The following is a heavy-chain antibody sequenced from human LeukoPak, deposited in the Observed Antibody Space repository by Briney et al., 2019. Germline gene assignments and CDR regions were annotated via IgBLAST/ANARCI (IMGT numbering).Heavy chain of an antibody. CDR3: ARGHDFGENFDY. Sequence: PGGSLRLSCAASGFTFSSYEMNWVRQAPGKGLDWVSYISSSGSTIYYADSVKGRFTISRDNAKNSLYLQMNSLRAEDTAVYYCARGHDFGENFDYWGQGTLVTVSS. CDR1: GFTFSSYE. J-gene: IGHJ4*02. D-gene: IGHD3-10*01. V-gene: IGHV3-48*03. CDR2: ISSSGSTI.